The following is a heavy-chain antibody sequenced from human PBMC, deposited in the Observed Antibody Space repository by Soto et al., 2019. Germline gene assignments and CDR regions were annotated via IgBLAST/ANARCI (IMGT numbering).Heavy chain of an antibody. CDR2: ISSSSSTI. D-gene: IGHD2-8*01. CDR1: GFTFSSYS. V-gene: IGHV3-48*01. CDR3: AKDATAVNGVWDPFDM. J-gene: IGHJ3*02. Sequence: GGSLRLSCAASGFTFSSYSMNWVRQAPGKGLEWVSYISSSSSTIYYADSVRGRFTISRDNAKNSLYLQMNSLRVDDTAVYYCAKDATAVNGVWDPFDMWGQGTEVTVS.